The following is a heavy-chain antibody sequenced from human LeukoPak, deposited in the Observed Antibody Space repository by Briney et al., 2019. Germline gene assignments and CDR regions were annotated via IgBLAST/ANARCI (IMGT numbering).Heavy chain of an antibody. Sequence: PSGTLSLTCAVSGGSISSSNWWSWVRQPPGKGLEWIGEIYHSGSTYYNPSLKSRGTISVDKSKNQFSLKLSSVTAADAAVYYCARRRSMITFGGVIVIPNYFDYWGQGTLVTVSS. D-gene: IGHD3-16*02. J-gene: IGHJ4*02. CDR1: GGSISSSNW. CDR2: IYHSGST. V-gene: IGHV4-4*02. CDR3: ARRRSMITFGGVIVIPNYFDY.